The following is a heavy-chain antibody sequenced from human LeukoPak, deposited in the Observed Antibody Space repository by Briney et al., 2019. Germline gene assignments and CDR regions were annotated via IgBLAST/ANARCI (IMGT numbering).Heavy chain of an antibody. V-gene: IGHV3-23*01. J-gene: IGHJ4*02. CDR3: APLAVADDYFDY. D-gene: IGHD6-19*01. Sequence: PGGSLRLSCAASGFTFSSYGMSWVRQPPGKGLEWVSSIGGSGVSTYYADSVKGRFTISRDNSKNTLYLQMNSLRPEDTAVYYCAPLAVADDYFDYWGQGTLVTVSS. CDR2: IGGSGVST. CDR1: GFTFSSYG.